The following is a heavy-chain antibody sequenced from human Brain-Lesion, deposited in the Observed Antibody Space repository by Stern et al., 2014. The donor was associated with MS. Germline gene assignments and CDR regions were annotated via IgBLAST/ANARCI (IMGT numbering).Heavy chain of an antibody. D-gene: IGHD3-3*01. V-gene: IGHV3-7*01. CDR3: ARVYNTIYGIVTQRGSGMDV. Sequence: VQLQESGGGLVQPGGSLTISCTAAGFTFGNYWMTLVRQAPGKWLEWVANIKEDGTEKNYVDSVKGRFTISRDNARNSLYLQMNSLRVEDTALYYCARVYNTIYGIVTQRGSGMDVWGQGTTVIVSS. CDR1: GFTFGNYW. J-gene: IGHJ6*01. CDR2: IKEDGTEK.